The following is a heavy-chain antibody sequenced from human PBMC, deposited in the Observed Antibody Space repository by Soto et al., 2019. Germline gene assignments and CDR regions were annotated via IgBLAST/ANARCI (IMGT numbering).Heavy chain of an antibody. J-gene: IGHJ4*02. V-gene: IGHV4-59*01. CDR2: IDYSGTT. CDR1: RGSISSYY. D-gene: IGHD2-8*01. CDR3: ASTIPYNGDFNYFDS. Sequence: QVQLQESGPGLVKPSETLSLTCTVSRGSISSYYWSRIRQPPGKRLEWIAYIDYSGTTDYNPSLKSRVTISIDTSKNQFSLKLSSVTAADTAVYYCASTIPYNGDFNYFDSWGQGTLVTVSS.